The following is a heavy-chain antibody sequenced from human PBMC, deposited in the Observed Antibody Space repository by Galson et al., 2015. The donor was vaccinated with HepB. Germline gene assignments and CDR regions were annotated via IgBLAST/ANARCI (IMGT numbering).Heavy chain of an antibody. Sequence: SVKVSCKASGGTFSSYTISWVRQAPGQGLEWMGGIIPIFGTANYAQKFQGRVTITADESTSTAYMELSSLRSEDTAVYYCARLRAHAFDIWGQGTMVTVSS. CDR1: GGTFSSYT. J-gene: IGHJ3*02. V-gene: IGHV1-69*13. CDR2: IIPIFGTA. CDR3: ARLRAHAFDI. D-gene: IGHD3-10*01.